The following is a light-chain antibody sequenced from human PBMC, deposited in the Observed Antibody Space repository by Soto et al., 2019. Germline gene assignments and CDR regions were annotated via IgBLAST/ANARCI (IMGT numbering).Light chain of an antibody. CDR3: QQSYNTPQT. J-gene: IGKJ1*01. V-gene: IGKV1-33*01. CDR1: QDISNY. CDR2: DAS. Sequence: DIQMTQSPSSLSASVGDRVTITCQASQDISNYLNWYQQKPGKAPKLLIYDASNLETGVPSRFSGSGSGTDFTLAITSLQPEDSATYYCQQSYNTPQTFGQGTKVDIK.